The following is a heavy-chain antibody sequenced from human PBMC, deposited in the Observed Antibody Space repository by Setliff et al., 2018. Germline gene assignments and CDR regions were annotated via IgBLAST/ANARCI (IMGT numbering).Heavy chain of an antibody. Sequence: SETLSLTCTVYGGSFSDYYWGWIRQSPGKRPEWIAEINQSGNTNYNPSLKSRVTVSLDTSKNQFSLKLTSMTAADTAVYYCARDQWVRSPPLYFSYSMDVWGQGTTVTV. V-gene: IGHV4-34*10. CDR2: INQSGNT. D-gene: IGHD5-12*01. J-gene: IGHJ6*02. CDR3: ARDQWVRSPPLYFSYSMDV. CDR1: GGSFSDYY.